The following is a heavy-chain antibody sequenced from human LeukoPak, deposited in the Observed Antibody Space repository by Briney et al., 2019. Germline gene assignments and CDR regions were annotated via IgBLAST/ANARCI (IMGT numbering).Heavy chain of an antibody. D-gene: IGHD2-2*01. J-gene: IGHJ4*02. Sequence: GGSLRLSCAASGFTFSSYGMHWDRQAPGKGLEWVAVISYDGSNKYYADSVKGRFTISRDNSKNTLYLQMNSLRAEDTAVYYCAKPYYCSSTSCGPYSDYWGQGTLVTVSS. CDR3: AKPYYCSSTSCGPYSDY. CDR2: ISYDGSNK. CDR1: GFTFSSYG. V-gene: IGHV3-30*18.